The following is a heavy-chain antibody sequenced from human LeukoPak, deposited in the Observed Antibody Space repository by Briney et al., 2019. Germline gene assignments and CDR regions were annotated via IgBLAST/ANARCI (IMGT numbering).Heavy chain of an antibody. V-gene: IGHV3-21*01. CDR1: GFTFSTYS. D-gene: IGHD4-17*01. CDR2: ISSSSSYI. CDR3: ARKAVTSKFDY. Sequence: GGSLRLSCAASGFTFSTYSMIWVRQAPGKGLEWVSSISSSSSYIYYADSVKGRFTISRDNAKNSLYLQMNSLRAEDTAVYYCARKAVTSKFDYWGQGTLVTVSS. J-gene: IGHJ4*02.